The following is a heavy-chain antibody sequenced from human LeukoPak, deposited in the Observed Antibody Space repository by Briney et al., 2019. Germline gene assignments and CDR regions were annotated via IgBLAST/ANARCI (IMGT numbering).Heavy chain of an antibody. J-gene: IGHJ5*02. CDR3: ARCPYAAPVETP. CDR1: GFTFSSYA. Sequence: GSLRLSCAASGFTFSSYAMSWVRQAPGKGLECIASISYPGSTFYNPSLRSRVTISIDTSKNQFSLKLTSVTAADTAIYFCARCPYAAPVETPWGQGTLVTVSS. D-gene: IGHD5-24*01. CDR2: ISYPGST. V-gene: IGHV4-38-2*01.